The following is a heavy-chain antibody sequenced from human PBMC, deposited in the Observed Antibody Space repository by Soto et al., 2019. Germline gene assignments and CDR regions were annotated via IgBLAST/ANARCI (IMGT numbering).Heavy chain of an antibody. CDR1: GFTFSSYG. J-gene: IGHJ6*02. D-gene: IGHD3-3*01. V-gene: IGHV3-30*18. Sequence: GGSLRLSCAASGFTFSSYGMHWVRQAPGKGLEWVAVISYDGSNKYYADSVKGRFTISRDNSKNTLYLQMNSLRAEDTAVYYCAKPRGAFGAVYGMDVWGQGTTVTVSS. CDR2: ISYDGSNK. CDR3: AKPRGAFGAVYGMDV.